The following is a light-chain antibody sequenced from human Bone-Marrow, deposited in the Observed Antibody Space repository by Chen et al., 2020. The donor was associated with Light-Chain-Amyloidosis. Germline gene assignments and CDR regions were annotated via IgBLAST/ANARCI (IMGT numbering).Light chain of an antibody. CDR2: DVT. V-gene: IGLV2-23*02. J-gene: IGLJ2*01. CDR3: CSYAGSTTYIV. Sequence: QSALTQPASVSGSPGQSINISCTGTSRDVGSYNLVTWYQQHPGKAPKLMIFDVTKRPSGVSNRFAGSKSGKTASLTISGLQADDEADYYGCSYAGSTTYIVFGGGTKLTVL. CDR1: SRDVGSYNL.